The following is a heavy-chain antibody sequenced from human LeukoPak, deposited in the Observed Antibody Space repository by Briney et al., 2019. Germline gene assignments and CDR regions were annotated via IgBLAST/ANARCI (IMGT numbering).Heavy chain of an antibody. CDR2: ISDDGSDI. CDR3: AKGHVSSTWSFDY. J-gene: IGHJ4*02. V-gene: IGHV3-30*18. CDR1: GFSFSLFG. Sequence: GRSLRLSCAASGFSFSLFGMNWVRQAPGKGLEWVAVISDDGSDIHYADSVKGRFTISRDNSQNTLFLQMNSLRAEDTAVYYCAKGHVSSTWSFDYWGQGTLVTVSS. D-gene: IGHD6-13*01.